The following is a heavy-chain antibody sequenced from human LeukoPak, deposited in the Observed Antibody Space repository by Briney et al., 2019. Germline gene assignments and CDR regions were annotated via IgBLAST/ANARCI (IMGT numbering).Heavy chain of an antibody. D-gene: IGHD6-13*01. CDR1: GFTFSSNA. V-gene: IGHV3-30-3*01. Sequence: PGRSLRLSWAASGFTFSSNAMHWVRQAPGKGLEWVAVISYDGSNKYYADSVKGRFTISRDNSKNTLCLQMNSLRAEDTAVYYCARGAVAAEGAYWGQGTLVTVSS. CDR2: ISYDGSNK. J-gene: IGHJ4*02. CDR3: ARGAVAAEGAY.